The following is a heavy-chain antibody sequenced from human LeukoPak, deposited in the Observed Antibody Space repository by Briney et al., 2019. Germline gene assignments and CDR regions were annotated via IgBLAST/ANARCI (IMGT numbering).Heavy chain of an antibody. CDR3: ARAPPPYCSGGSCYCDY. CDR1: GFTFSDYY. CDR2: ISSSSSYL. V-gene: IGHV3-11*06. J-gene: IGHJ4*02. Sequence: GGSLRLSCAASGFTFSDYYMSWIRQAPGKGLEWVSSISSSSSYLYYADSVKGRFTISRDNAKNSLYLQMNSLRAEDTAVYYCARAPPPYCSGGSCYCDYWGQGTLVTVSS. D-gene: IGHD2-15*01.